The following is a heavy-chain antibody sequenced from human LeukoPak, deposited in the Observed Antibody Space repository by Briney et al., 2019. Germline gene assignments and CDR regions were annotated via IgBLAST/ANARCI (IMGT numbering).Heavy chain of an antibody. Sequence: GGSLRLSCAASGFTFSSYAMHWVRQAPGKGLEWVAVISYDGSNKYYADSVKGRITISRDNSKNTLFLQMNSLRAEDTAVYYCARNQEIDYYDSSGFYWGVEYWGQGTLVTVSS. J-gene: IGHJ4*02. D-gene: IGHD3-22*01. V-gene: IGHV3-30-3*01. CDR3: ARNQEIDYYDSSGFYWGVEY. CDR2: ISYDGSNK. CDR1: GFTFSSYA.